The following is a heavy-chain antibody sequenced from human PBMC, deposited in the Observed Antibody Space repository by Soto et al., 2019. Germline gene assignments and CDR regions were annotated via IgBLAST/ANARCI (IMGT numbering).Heavy chain of an antibody. D-gene: IGHD4-17*01. Sequence: QVQLQESGPGRGKLSQTLSLSCPVSGDSMSRGDSSWSWFRLPPGKGLGWFGFVYHTGSTYYSPSLKGRVDISVDTSKNQFSLKLNSVTAADTAVYYCARDPLYDYGDLSHVFDMWGQGTMVTVSS. CDR2: VYHTGST. CDR1: GDSMSRGDSS. J-gene: IGHJ3*02. CDR3: ARDPLYDYGDLSHVFDM. V-gene: IGHV4-30-4*01.